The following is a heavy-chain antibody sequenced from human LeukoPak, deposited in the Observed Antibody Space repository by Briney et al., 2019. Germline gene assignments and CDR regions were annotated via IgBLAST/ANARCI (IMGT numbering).Heavy chain of an antibody. V-gene: IGHV4-59*12. Sequence: SETLSLTCTVSGGSISSYYWSWIRQPPGKGLEWIGYIYYSGSTNYNPSLKSRVTISVDTSKNQFSLKLSSVTAADTAVYYCARGFEVVVAATRSSSLNDYWGQGTLVTVSS. D-gene: IGHD2-15*01. CDR2: IYYSGST. CDR1: GGSISSYY. CDR3: ARGFEVVVAATRSSSLNDY. J-gene: IGHJ4*02.